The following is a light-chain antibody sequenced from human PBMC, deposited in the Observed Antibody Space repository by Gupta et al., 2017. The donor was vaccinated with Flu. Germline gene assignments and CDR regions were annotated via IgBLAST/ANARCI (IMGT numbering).Light chain of an antibody. Sequence: EIVLTQSPGTLSLSPGERATLSCRASQSVSSSYVAWYQQKPGQAPRLLIYGASSRATAIPDRFSGSGSGTDFTLTISRLEPEDFAVYYCQQYGSSPYTFGQGTKLEIK. CDR3: QQYGSSPYT. J-gene: IGKJ2*01. V-gene: IGKV3-20*01. CDR2: GAS. CDR1: QSVSSSY.